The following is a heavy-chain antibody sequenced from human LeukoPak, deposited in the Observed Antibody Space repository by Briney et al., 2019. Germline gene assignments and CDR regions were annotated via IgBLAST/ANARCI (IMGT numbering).Heavy chain of an antibody. V-gene: IGHV3-33*03. D-gene: IGHD2-2*01. J-gene: IGHJ4*02. CDR2: IWYDGSNK. Sequence: GGSLRLSCGASGSTFSASDMHWVRQAPGKGLEWVAVIWYDGSNKYYADSVKGRFTISRDNAKKSLYLQMDSLRAEDTAVYYCAGPTCLRGGYCSTNSWGQGTLVTVSS. CDR3: AGPTCLRGGYCSTNS. CDR1: GSTFSASD.